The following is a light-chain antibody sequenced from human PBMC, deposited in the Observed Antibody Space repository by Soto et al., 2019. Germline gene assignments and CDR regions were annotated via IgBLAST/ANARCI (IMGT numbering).Light chain of an antibody. J-gene: IGKJ1*01. CDR2: DAS. Sequence: QMAQSPSTLSAYLGDKVNMTWRASQSISSWLAWYQQKPGKAPKLLIYDASSLESGVPSRFSGSGSGTEFTLTISSLQPDDFATYYCQKYNSYSWKCGQGTKVAIK. CDR1: QSISSW. CDR3: QKYNSYSWK. V-gene: IGKV1-5*01.